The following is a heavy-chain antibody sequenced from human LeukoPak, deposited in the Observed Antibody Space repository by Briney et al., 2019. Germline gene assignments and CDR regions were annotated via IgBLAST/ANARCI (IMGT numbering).Heavy chain of an antibody. CDR3: ARSYDYGAFDI. J-gene: IGHJ3*02. CDR2: IYSGGST. Sequence: GGSLRLSCAASGFTVSSNYMSWVRQAPGKGLEWVSVIYSGGSTYYADSVKGRFTISRDNSKNTLYLQMNSLGAEDTAVYYCARSYDYGAFDIWGQGTMVTVSS. CDR1: GFTVSSNY. D-gene: IGHD4-17*01. V-gene: IGHV3-53*01.